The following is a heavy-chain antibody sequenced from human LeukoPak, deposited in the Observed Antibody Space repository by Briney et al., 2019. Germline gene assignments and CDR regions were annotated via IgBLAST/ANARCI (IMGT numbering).Heavy chain of an antibody. V-gene: IGHV4-59*08. J-gene: IGHJ4*01. CDR1: GASINNNF. CDR3: ARHRDYYDS. Sequence: PSETLSLTCTVSGASINNNFWTWVRQPPGKGLEWIGYIYSSGSANYNPSLKSRVIISADTSKNQISLNLTSVTAADTALYFRARHRDYYDSWGHGTLVTVSS. D-gene: IGHD3-22*01. CDR2: IYSSGSA.